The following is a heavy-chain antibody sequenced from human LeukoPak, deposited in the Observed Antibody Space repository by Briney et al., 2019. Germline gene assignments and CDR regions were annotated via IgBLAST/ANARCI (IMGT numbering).Heavy chain of an antibody. Sequence: ASVKVPRKASGYTFTSYYMHWVRQAPGQGLEWMGIINPSGGSTSYAQKFQGRVTMTRDTSTSTVYMELSSLRSEDTAVYYCARDKTEGLPDYWGQGTLVTVSS. J-gene: IGHJ4*02. D-gene: IGHD1-14*01. CDR3: ARDKTEGLPDY. CDR1: GYTFTSYY. V-gene: IGHV1-46*01. CDR2: INPSGGST.